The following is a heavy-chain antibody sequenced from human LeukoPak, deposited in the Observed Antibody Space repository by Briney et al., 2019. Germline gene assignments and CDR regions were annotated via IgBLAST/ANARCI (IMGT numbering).Heavy chain of an antibody. CDR3: ARGRYYDSSGYLDY. V-gene: IGHV1-69*05. D-gene: IGHD3-22*01. CDR1: GGTFSSYA. Sequence: SVKVSCKASGGTFSSYAISWVRQAPGQGLEWMGRIIPIFGTANYAQKFQGRVTITTDESTSTAYMELGSLRSEDTAVYYCARGRYYDSSGYLDYWGQGTLVTVSS. J-gene: IGHJ4*02. CDR2: IIPIFGTA.